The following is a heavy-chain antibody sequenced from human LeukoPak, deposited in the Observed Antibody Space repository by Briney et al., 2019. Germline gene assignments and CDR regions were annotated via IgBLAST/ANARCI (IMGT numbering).Heavy chain of an antibody. CDR3: ARDTVTTRWFDP. CDR1: GYTFTSYG. V-gene: IGHV1-69*13. J-gene: IGHJ5*02. CDR2: IIPIFGTA. Sequence: GASVKVSCKASGYTFTSYGISWVRQAPGQGLEWMGGIIPIFGTANYAQKFQGRVTITADESTSTAYMELSSLRSEDTAVYYCARDTVTTRWFDPWGQGTLVTVSS. D-gene: IGHD4-11*01.